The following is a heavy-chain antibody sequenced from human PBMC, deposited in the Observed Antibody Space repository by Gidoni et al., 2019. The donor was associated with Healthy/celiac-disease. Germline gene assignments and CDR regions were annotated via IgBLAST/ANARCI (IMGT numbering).Heavy chain of an antibody. CDR3: ARGSSGPDY. CDR2: IYYSGST. J-gene: IGHJ4*02. D-gene: IGHD6-19*01. Sequence: QVQLQESGPGLVKPSETLSLTCTVSGGSISSYYWSWIRQPPGKGLEWIGYIYYSGSTNYNPSLKSRVTISVDTSKNQFSLKLSSVTAADTAVYYCARGSSGPDYWGQGTLVTVSS. CDR1: GGSISSYY. V-gene: IGHV4-59*01.